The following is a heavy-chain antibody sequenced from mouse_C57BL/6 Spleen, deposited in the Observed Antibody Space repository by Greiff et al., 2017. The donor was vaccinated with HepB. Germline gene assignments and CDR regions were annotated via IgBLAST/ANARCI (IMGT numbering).Heavy chain of an antibody. J-gene: IGHJ2*01. CDR1: GYAFSSYW. CDR2: IYPGDGDT. D-gene: IGHD4-1*01. V-gene: IGHV1-80*01. CDR3: ALWDVGYFDY. Sequence: VQLVESGAELVKPGASVKISCKASGYAFSSYWMNWVKQRPGKGLEWIGQIYPGDGDTNYNGKFKGKATLTADKSSSTAYMQLSSLTSEDSAVYFCALWDVGYFDYWGQGTTLTVSS.